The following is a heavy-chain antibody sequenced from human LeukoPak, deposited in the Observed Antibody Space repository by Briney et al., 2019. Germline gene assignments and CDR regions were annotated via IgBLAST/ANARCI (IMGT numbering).Heavy chain of an antibody. CDR3: ARDIVGATGFDY. J-gene: IGHJ4*02. CDR1: GGTFSSYA. D-gene: IGHD1-26*01. CDR2: IIPIFGTA. V-gene: IGHV1-69*13. Sequence: SVKVSCKASGGTFSSYAISWVRQAPGQGLEWMGGIIPIFGTANYAQKFQGRVTITADESTSTAYMELSSLRSEDTAVYYFARDIVGATGFDYWGQGTLVTVSS.